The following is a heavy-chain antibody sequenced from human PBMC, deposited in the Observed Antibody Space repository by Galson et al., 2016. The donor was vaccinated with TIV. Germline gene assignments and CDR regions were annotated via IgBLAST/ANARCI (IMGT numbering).Heavy chain of an antibody. CDR1: GYSFATYW. J-gene: IGHJ5*02. V-gene: IGHV5-51*03. CDR3: ATSVHPPAVMPATSLRS. Sequence: QSGAEVTKPGESLKISCQGSGYSFATYWIAWVRQMPGKGLDWMGIIYPGNSDTRYSPSFQGQVTISADRSTNTAYLHWRSLKASDTAIYHCATSVHPPAVMPATSLRSWGQGTVVTVSS. D-gene: IGHD1-7*01. CDR2: IYPGNSDT.